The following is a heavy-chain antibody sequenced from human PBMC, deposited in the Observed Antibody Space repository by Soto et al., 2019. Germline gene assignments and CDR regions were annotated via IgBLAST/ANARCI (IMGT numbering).Heavy chain of an antibody. CDR3: ARGFTSSNSSHFDA. J-gene: IGHJ4*02. D-gene: IGHD6-13*01. CDR1: SDSMTSRNW. CDR2: VYHSGTT. Sequence: QVQLQESGPGLVKPSGTLSLTCTVSSDSMTSRNWWTWVRQPAGKGLEWIGEVYHSGTTHYNPSLKSRVTMSVDKSKNQFSLKMYSVTAADTALYYCARGFTSSNSSHFDAWGQGTLVIVSS. V-gene: IGHV4-4*02.